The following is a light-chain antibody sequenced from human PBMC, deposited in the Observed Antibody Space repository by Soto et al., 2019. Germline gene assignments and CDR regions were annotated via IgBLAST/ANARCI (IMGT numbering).Light chain of an antibody. J-gene: IGLJ2*01. Sequence: QSALTQPASVSGSPGQSITLSCTGTSSDVGSYNLVSWYQLHPGTAPKLMIYAGTKRPSGVSNRFSGSKSGSTASLTISGLQAEDEADYYCCSYAGSSSYVVFGGGTQLTVL. V-gene: IGLV2-23*01. CDR1: SSDVGSYNL. CDR2: AGT. CDR3: CSYAGSSSYVV.